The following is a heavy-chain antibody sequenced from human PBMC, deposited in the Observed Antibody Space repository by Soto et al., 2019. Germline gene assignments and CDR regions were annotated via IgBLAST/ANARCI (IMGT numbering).Heavy chain of an antibody. CDR3: ATDPETYFDY. Sequence: SETLSLTCTVSGGSISSYYWSWIRQPPGKGLEWIGYIYYSGSTNYHPSLKIRVTISVDTSNNQFSLKLSSVTAADTSVYYCATDPETYFDYWGQGTLVTVSS. CDR1: GGSISSYY. CDR2: IYYSGST. J-gene: IGHJ4*02. V-gene: IGHV4-59*12.